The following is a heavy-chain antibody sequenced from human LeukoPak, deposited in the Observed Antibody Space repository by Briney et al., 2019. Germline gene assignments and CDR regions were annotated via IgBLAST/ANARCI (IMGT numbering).Heavy chain of an antibody. Sequence: PSETLSLTCTVSGGSISSYYWSWIRQPPGKGLEWIGYIYYSGSTNYNPSLKSRVTISVDTSKNQFSLKLSSVTAADTAVYYCARGGGEDFFDYWGQGTLVTVSS. CDR2: IYYSGST. CDR1: GGSISSYY. D-gene: IGHD3-16*01. V-gene: IGHV4-59*01. CDR3: ARGGGEDFFDY. J-gene: IGHJ4*02.